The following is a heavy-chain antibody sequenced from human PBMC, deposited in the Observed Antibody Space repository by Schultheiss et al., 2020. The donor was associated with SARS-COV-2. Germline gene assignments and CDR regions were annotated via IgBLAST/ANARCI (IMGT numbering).Heavy chain of an antibody. J-gene: IGHJ4*02. CDR3: ARDVYNWNYAGALDS. CDR1: GFTFSSYG. Sequence: GGSLRLSCAASGFTFSSYGMHWVRQAPGKGLEWVSSISSSSSYIYYADSVKGRFTISRDNAKNSLYLQMNSLRAEDTAVYYCARDVYNWNYAGALDSWGQGTLVTVSS. D-gene: IGHD1-7*01. CDR2: ISSSSSYI. V-gene: IGHV3-21*01.